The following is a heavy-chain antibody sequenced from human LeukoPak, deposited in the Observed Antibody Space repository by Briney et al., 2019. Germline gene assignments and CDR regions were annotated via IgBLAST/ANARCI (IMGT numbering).Heavy chain of an antibody. CDR2: IYFSGST. CDR1: GVSITSFY. Sequence: PSETLSLTCTVSGVSITSFYWSWIRQPPGKGLEWIGYIYFSGSTNYNPSLKSRVTVSLDTTKNQVSLKLSSVSAADTAVYYCASTGYCIGGSCYSNYFDTGAREPWSPSPQ. CDR3: ASTGYCIGGSCYSNYFDT. V-gene: IGHV4-59*08. D-gene: IGHD2-15*01. J-gene: IGHJ4*02.